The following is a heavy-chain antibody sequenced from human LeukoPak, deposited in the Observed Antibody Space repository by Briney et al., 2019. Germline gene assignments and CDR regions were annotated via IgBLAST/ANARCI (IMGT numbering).Heavy chain of an antibody. V-gene: IGHV3-23*01. J-gene: IGHJ4*02. D-gene: IGHD2-15*01. CDR3: AKGETEGGGLAHAY. Sequence: PGGSLRLSCAASGFTFPNFAMSWVREAPGKGVEWVAAISGSGGTTQYADAVKGRFIIYRDNSKNTLYLQMNSLSAEDTAEYYCAKGETEGGGLAHAYWGQGTLVTVPS. CDR2: ISGSGGTT. CDR1: GFTFPNFA.